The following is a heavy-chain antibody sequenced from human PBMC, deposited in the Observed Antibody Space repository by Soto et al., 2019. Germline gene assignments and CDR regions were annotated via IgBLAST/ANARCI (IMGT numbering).Heavy chain of an antibody. CDR1: GYTFNGYY. Sequence: ASLKVSCKASGYTFNGYYMHWVRQAPGQGLEWMGWINPNSGGTNYAQKFQGWVTMTRDTSISTAYMELSRLRSDDTAVYYCARGDYYYYGIDVWGQGTTVTVSS. V-gene: IGHV1-2*04. CDR3: ARGDYYYYGIDV. J-gene: IGHJ6*02. CDR2: INPNSGGT.